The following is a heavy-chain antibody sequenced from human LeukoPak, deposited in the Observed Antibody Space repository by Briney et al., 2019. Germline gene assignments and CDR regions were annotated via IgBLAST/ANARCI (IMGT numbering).Heavy chain of an antibody. Sequence: PGGSLRLSCAASGFTFSDYYMSWIRQAPGKGLEWVSYISSSGSTIYYADSVKGRFTISRDNSNTLYLQMNSLRAEDTAVYYCARSRGSYWVPEFDYWGQGTLVTVSS. CDR3: ARSRGSYWVPEFDY. CDR1: GFTFSDYY. CDR2: ISSSGSTI. D-gene: IGHD1-26*01. J-gene: IGHJ4*02. V-gene: IGHV3-11*01.